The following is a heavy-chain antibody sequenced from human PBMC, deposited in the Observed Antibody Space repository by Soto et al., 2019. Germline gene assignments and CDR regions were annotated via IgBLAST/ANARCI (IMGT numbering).Heavy chain of an antibody. CDR3: ARGLVGATYFDY. J-gene: IGHJ4*02. CDR2: IYYSGST. CDR1: GGSISSYY. Sequence: LSLTCTVSGGSISSYYWSWIRQPPGKGLEWIGYIYYSGSTNYNPSLKSRVTISVDTSKNQFSLKLSSVTAADTAVYYCARGLVGATYFDYWGQGTLVTVSS. D-gene: IGHD1-26*01. V-gene: IGHV4-59*01.